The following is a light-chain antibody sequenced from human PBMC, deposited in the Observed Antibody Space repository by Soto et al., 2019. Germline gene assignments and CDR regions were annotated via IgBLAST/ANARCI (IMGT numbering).Light chain of an antibody. Sequence: EIVMTQSPATLSVSPGERVTLSCRASQSVSSSYLAWYQQKPGQTPRLLIYGASSRATGIPDRFSGSGPGTDFTLTISRLEPEDFAVYYCQQYGSSPTFGQGTKVDIK. CDR1: QSVSSSY. V-gene: IGKV3-20*01. CDR3: QQYGSSPT. J-gene: IGKJ1*01. CDR2: GAS.